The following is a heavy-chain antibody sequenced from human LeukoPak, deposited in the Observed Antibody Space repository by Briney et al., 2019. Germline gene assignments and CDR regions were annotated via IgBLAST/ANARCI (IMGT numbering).Heavy chain of an antibody. CDR1: GYTFTGYY. D-gene: IGHD1-26*01. V-gene: IGHV1-2*02. Sequence: ASVKVSCKASGYTFTGYYMHWVRQAPGQGLEWVGWINPNSGGTNYPQKFQGRVTMTRDTSISTAYMELSRLRSDDTAVYYCARAGVGATSDFDYWGQGTLVTVSS. CDR3: ARAGVGATSDFDY. CDR2: INPNSGGT. J-gene: IGHJ4*02.